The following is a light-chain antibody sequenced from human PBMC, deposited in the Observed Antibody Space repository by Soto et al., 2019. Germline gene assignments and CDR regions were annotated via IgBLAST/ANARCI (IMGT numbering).Light chain of an antibody. V-gene: IGLV3-1*01. Sequence: SYELTQPPSVSVSPGQTASITCSGAKLGDKYACWYPQKPGQSPVLVIYQDSKRPSGITERFSGSNAGNTATLTISGTQAMDEADYYCQAWDSSTPVVFGGGTKLTVL. CDR3: QAWDSSTPVV. CDR2: QDS. CDR1: KLGDKY. J-gene: IGLJ2*01.